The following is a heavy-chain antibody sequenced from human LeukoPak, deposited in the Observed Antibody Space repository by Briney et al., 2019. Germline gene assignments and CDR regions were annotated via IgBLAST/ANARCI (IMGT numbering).Heavy chain of an antibody. Sequence: SETLSLTCAVSGYSLGKNYYWGWIRQPPGKGLEWIGRIYGTGSTSYNPSLMNRVTMSVDTSKNHFSLKLTSVTAADTAVYYCARDDSRGSASTRFDYWGQGILVTISS. V-gene: IGHV4-38-2*02. D-gene: IGHD1-26*01. CDR1: GYSLGKNYY. J-gene: IGHJ4*02. CDR2: IYGTGST. CDR3: ARDDSRGSASTRFDY.